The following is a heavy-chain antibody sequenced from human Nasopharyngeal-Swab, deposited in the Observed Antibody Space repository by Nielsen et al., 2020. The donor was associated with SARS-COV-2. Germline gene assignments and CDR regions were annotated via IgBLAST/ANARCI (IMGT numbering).Heavy chain of an antibody. J-gene: IGHJ3*02. Sequence: SETLSLTCAVSGGSISSGSYYWSWIRQPAGKGLEWIGRIYTSGSTNHNPSLKSRVTISVDTSKNQFSLKLSSVTAADTAVYYCVTELSDAFDIWGQGTMVTVSS. CDR3: VTELSDAFDI. CDR1: GGSISSGSYY. V-gene: IGHV4-61*02. D-gene: IGHD2/OR15-2a*01. CDR2: IYTSGST.